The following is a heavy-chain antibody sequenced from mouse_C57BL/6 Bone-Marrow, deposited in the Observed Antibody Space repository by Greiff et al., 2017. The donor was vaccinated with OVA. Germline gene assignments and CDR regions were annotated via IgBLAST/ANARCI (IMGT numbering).Heavy chain of an antibody. V-gene: IGHV1-64*01. Sequence: QVQLQQPGAELVKPGASVKLSCKASGYTFTSYWMHWVKQRPGQGLEWIGMIHPNSGSTNYNEKFKSKATLTVDKSSSTAYMQLSSLTSEDSAVYYCAMGGFSYYDLGWYFDVWGTGTTVTVSS. D-gene: IGHD2-10*01. CDR3: AMGGFSYYDLGWYFDV. J-gene: IGHJ1*03. CDR2: IHPNSGST. CDR1: GYTFTSYW.